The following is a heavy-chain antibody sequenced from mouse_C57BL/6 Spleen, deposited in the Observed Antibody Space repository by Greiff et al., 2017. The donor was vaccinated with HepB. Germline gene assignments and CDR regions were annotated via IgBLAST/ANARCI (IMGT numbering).Heavy chain of an antibody. Sequence: VQLQQSGAELVMPGASVKLSCKASGYTFTSYWMHWVKQRPGQGLEWIGEIDPSDSYTNYNQKFKGKSTLTVDKSSSTAYMQLSSLTSEDSAVYYCARTPAHYYAMDYWGQGTSVTVSS. CDR1: GYTFTSYW. V-gene: IGHV1-69*01. CDR2: IDPSDSYT. J-gene: IGHJ4*01. CDR3: ARTPAHYYAMDY.